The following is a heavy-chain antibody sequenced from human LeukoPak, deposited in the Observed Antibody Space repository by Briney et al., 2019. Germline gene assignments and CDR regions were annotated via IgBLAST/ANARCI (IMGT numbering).Heavy chain of an antibody. Sequence: SETLSLTCTVSGGSMSSHYWSWIRQHPGKGLEWIGYIYYSGSTYYNPSLKSRVTISVDTSKNQFSLKLSSVTAADTAVYYCARLGYCSGGSCYSYYYYYGMDVWGQGTTVTVSS. CDR3: ARLGYCSGGSCYSYYYYYGMDV. D-gene: IGHD2-15*01. J-gene: IGHJ6*02. CDR1: GGSMSSHY. V-gene: IGHV4-59*06. CDR2: IYYSGST.